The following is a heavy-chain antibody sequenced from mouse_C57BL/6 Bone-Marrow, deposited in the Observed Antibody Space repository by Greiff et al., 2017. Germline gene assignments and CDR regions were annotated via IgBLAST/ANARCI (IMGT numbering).Heavy chain of an antibody. Sequence: EVQLVESEGGLVQPGSSMKLSCTASGFTFSDYYMAWVRQVPEKSLEWVANINYDGSSTNYLDSLKSRFIFSRDNAKNILYLQMSSSKSEDTARYYGTREQGAMDYWGKGTSVTVSS. CDR3: TREQGAMDY. J-gene: IGHJ4*01. CDR1: GFTFSDYY. V-gene: IGHV5-16*01. CDR2: INYDGSST.